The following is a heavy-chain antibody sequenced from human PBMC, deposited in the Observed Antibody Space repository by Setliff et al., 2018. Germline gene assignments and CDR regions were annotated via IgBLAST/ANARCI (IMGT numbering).Heavy chain of an antibody. D-gene: IGHD3-10*01. Sequence: GSLRLSCAASGFTFGDFAMTWVRQAPGKGLEWVANIKQDGSEKYYVDSVKGRFTISRDNAKNSLYLQMNSLRAEDTAVYYCARDDGITMVRGVITYYYGMDVWGQGTTVTVSS. CDR2: IKQDGSEK. V-gene: IGHV3-7*01. CDR1: GFTFGDFA. CDR3: ARDDGITMVRGVITYYYGMDV. J-gene: IGHJ6*02.